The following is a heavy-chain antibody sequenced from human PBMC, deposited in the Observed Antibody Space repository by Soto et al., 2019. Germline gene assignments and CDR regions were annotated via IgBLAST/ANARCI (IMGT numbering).Heavy chain of an antibody. Sequence: SGPTLVNPTETLTLTCSVSGFSLTLGRRAVTLIRQPPGKALEWLAHILSTGETSYATSLKTRVTISKDISKSQVLLTMTNVDPVDTATYFCPRIDYTGSPLIDYCGQGTLVTVYS. J-gene: IGHJ4*02. CDR3: PRIDYTGSPLIDY. D-gene: IGHD1-26*01. V-gene: IGHV2-26*01. CDR2: ILSTGET. CDR1: GFSLTLGRRA.